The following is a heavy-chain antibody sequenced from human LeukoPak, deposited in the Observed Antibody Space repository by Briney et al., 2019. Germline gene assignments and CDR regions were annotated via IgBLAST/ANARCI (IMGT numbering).Heavy chain of an antibody. CDR2: ISYDGSNK. V-gene: IGHV3-30*18. D-gene: IGHD3-22*01. J-gene: IGHJ4*02. CDR3: AKVRGSGYFPPFDY. Sequence: GRSLRLSCAASGFTFSSYGMHWVRQAPGKGLEWVAVISYDGSNKYYADSVKGRFTISRDNSKNTMYLQMNSLRAEDTAVYYCAKVRGSGYFPPFDYWGQGTLVNGSS. CDR1: GFTFSSYG.